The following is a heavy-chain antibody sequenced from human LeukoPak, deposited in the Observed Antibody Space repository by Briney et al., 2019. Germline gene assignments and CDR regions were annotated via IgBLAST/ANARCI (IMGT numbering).Heavy chain of an antibody. CDR2: ISGDGGST. CDR3: AKDTPSGYFGY. CDR1: GFTFDDYA. Sequence: PGGSLRLSCAASGFTFDDYAMHWVRHAPGKGLEWVSFISGDGGSTYYADSVKGRFTISRDHNKNSLYLQMNSLRTEDTALYYCAKDTPSGYFGYWGQGTLVTVSS. D-gene: IGHD3-10*01. V-gene: IGHV3-43*02. J-gene: IGHJ4*02.